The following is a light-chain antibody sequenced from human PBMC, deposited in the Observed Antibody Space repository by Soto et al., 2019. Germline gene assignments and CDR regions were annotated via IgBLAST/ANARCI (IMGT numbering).Light chain of an antibody. J-gene: IGKJ1*01. CDR2: GAS. Sequence: IVLTQSPGTLSLSPGERATVSCRASQSVSSDYLAWYQQKPGQAPWLLIYGASSRATGIPDRFSGSGSGTDFTLTINRLEPDDFAVYYCQQYGNSPLTFGQGTRVEIK. CDR3: QQYGNSPLT. V-gene: IGKV3-20*01. CDR1: QSVSSDY.